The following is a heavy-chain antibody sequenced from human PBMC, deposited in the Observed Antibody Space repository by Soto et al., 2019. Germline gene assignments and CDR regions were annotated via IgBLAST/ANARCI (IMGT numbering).Heavy chain of an antibody. CDR3: ASAKRPRYSSSWLFDY. CDR1: GGTFSSYA. J-gene: IGHJ4*02. D-gene: IGHD6-13*01. CDR2: IIPIFGTA. Sequence: QVQLVQSGAEVKKPGSSVKVSCKASGGTFSSYAISWVRQAPGQGLEWMGGIIPIFGTANYAQKFQGRVTITADESPSTAYMELSSLRADDTAVYYCASAKRPRYSSSWLFDYWGQGTLVTVSS. V-gene: IGHV1-69*12.